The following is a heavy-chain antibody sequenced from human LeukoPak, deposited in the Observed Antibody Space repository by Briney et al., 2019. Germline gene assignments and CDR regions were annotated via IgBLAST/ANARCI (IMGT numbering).Heavy chain of an antibody. CDR3: ARYDHAPSYYYYYMDV. D-gene: IGHD1-14*01. J-gene: IGHJ6*03. CDR1: GESISRYY. V-gene: IGHV4-59*01. CDR2: YYGGRT. Sequence: PSETLSLTCTVSGESISRYYWSWIRQSPGKGLQWIGYYGGRTTYNPSLKSRVTMSVDTSKNQFSLKLTSVTAADTAVYYCARYDHAPSYYYYYMDVWGKGTKVTVPS.